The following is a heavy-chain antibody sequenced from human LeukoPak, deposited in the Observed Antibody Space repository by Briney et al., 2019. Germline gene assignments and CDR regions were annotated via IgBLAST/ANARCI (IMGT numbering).Heavy chain of an antibody. CDR2: IKSKTDGGTT. J-gene: IGHJ5*02. V-gene: IGHV3-15*01. CDR3: TTFSWGSSWYWWFDP. CDR1: GFTFSNAW. Sequence: PGGSLRLSCAASGFTFSNAWMSWVRQAPGKGLEWVGRIKSKTDGGTTDYAAPVKGRCTISRDDSKNTLYLQMNSLKTEDTAVYYCTTFSWGSSWYWWFDPWGQGTLVTVSS. D-gene: IGHD6-13*01.